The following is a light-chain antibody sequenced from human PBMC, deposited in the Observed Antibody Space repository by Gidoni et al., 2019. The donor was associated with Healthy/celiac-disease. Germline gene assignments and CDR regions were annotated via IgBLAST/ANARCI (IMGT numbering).Light chain of an antibody. CDR1: QGISSY. Sequence: DIQLTQSPSLLSASVGDRVTITCRASQGISSYLAWYQQKPGKAPKLLIYAASTLQSGVPSRFSGSGSGTEFTLTISSLQPEDFATYYCQQLNSYKTFGGXTKVEIK. CDR3: QQLNSYKT. V-gene: IGKV1-9*01. CDR2: AAS. J-gene: IGKJ4*01.